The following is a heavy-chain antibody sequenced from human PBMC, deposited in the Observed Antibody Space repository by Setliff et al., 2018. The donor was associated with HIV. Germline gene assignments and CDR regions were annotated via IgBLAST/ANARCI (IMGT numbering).Heavy chain of an antibody. CDR2: IYDSGST. J-gene: IGHJ4*02. D-gene: IGHD1-7*01. Sequence: SETLSLTCTVSGASISSYYWSWIRQPPGKGLEWIGYIYDSGSTNYNPSLKSRVTISVDTSKNQFSLKLSSVTAADTAVYYCANSYTGNYPPRFDYWGQGTPVTVSS. V-gene: IGHV4-59*01. CDR3: ANSYTGNYPPRFDY. CDR1: GASISSYY.